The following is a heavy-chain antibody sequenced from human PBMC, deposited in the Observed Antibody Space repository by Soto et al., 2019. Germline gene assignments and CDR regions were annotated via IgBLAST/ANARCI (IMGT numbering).Heavy chain of an antibody. CDR3: ARFREYYYDSSGYTEY. Sequence: ASVKVSCKASGYTFTSYAMRWVRKAPGQRLEWMGWINAGNGNTKYSQKFQGRVTITRDTSASTAYMELSSLRSEDTAVYYCARFREYYYDSSGYTEYWGQGTLVTVSS. CDR1: GYTFTSYA. V-gene: IGHV1-3*01. D-gene: IGHD3-22*01. CDR2: INAGNGNT. J-gene: IGHJ4*02.